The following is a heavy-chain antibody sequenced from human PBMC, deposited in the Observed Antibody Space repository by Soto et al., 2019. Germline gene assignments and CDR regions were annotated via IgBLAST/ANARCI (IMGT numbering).Heavy chain of an antibody. Sequence: GASVKVSCKASGGTFSSYTISWVRQAPGQGLEWMGRIIPILGIANYAQKFQGRVTITADKSTSTAYVELSSLRSEDTAVYYCARDPYYYDSSGYSWYFDLWGRGTLVTV. CDR1: GGTFSSYT. CDR2: IIPILGIA. D-gene: IGHD3-22*01. V-gene: IGHV1-69*04. J-gene: IGHJ2*01. CDR3: ARDPYYYDSSGYSWYFDL.